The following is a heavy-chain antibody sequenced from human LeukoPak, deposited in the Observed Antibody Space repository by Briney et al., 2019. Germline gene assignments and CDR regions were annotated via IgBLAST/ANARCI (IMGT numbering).Heavy chain of an antibody. V-gene: IGHV1-2*06. D-gene: IGHD5-12*01. CDR1: GYTFTAYY. J-gene: IGHJ3*02. CDR2: INCNSAGT. CDR3: ACQTIVANSKGDAFDI. Sequence: ASVKVSCKASGYTFTAYYIHWVRRAPGQGLEWVGRINCNSAGTNYAQKFRGRVTMTRDTSISTVYMELSRLRSDDTAVYYCACQTIVANSKGDAFDIWGQGTTVIVS.